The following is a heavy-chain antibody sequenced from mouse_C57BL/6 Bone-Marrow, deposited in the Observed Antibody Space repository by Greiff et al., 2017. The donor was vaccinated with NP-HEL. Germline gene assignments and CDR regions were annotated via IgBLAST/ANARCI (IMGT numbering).Heavy chain of an antibody. D-gene: IGHD1-1*01. CDR1: GYSFTGYY. CDR2: IYPYNGVS. V-gene: IGHV1-31*01. CDR3: ARVGDYYGRWYCDV. Sequence: VQLQQFGPELVKPGASVKISCKASGYSFTGYYMHWVKQSHGNILDWIGYIYPYNGVSSYNQKFKGKATLTVDKSSSTAYMELRSLTSEDSAVYYCARVGDYYGRWYCDVWGTGTTVTVSS. J-gene: IGHJ1*03.